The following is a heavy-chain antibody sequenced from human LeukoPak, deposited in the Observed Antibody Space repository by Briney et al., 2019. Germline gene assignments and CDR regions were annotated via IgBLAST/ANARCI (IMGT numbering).Heavy chain of an antibody. CDR3: AKHYSSGWYTSDN. J-gene: IGHJ4*02. D-gene: IGHD6-19*01. CDR1: GFSSSSYA. CDR2: ISGSGVST. V-gene: IGHV3-23*01. Sequence: HPGGSLRLSCAASGFSSSSYAMSWVRQAPGKGLEWVSGISGSGVSTYNADSVKGRFTISRDNSKNTLYLQMNSLRVEDTAVYYCAKHYSSGWYTSDNWGQGTLVTVSS.